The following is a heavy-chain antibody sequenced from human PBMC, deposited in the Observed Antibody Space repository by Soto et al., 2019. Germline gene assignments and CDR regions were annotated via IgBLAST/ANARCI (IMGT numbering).Heavy chain of an antibody. Sequence: QLQLQESGPGLVKPSETLSLTCTVSGDSVTISDYYWGWIRQPPGKGLEWIGSIHYSGSTYYNPSLKSRVTISGDTSKTQFSLKLTSVTAADAAVYSCAAHDSGGYYAEYWGQGTLVTVSA. CDR1: GDSVTISDYY. CDR3: AAHDSGGYYAEY. J-gene: IGHJ4*02. D-gene: IGHD3-22*01. CDR2: IHYSGST. V-gene: IGHV4-39*01.